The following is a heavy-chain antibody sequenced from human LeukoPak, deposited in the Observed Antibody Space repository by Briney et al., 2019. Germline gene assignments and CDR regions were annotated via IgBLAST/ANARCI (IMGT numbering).Heavy chain of an antibody. Sequence: SETLSLTCTVSRGSISSSSYYCGWIRQPPGNGLEWIGSIYYSWSTYYNPSLKSRVTISADTSKNQFSLKLSSVNAADTAVYYCARRYRITMVRGGLNWFDPWGQGTLVTVSS. CDR1: RGSISSSSYY. V-gene: IGHV4-39*01. D-gene: IGHD3-10*01. CDR3: ARRYRITMVRGGLNWFDP. J-gene: IGHJ5*02. CDR2: IYYSWST.